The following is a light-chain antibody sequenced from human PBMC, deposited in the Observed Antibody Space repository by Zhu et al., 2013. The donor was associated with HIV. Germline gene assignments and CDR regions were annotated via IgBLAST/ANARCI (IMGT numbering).Light chain of an antibody. CDR2: EVS. Sequence: QSALTQPASVSGSPGQSITISCTGTSSDVGSYNLVSWYQRHPGKAPKLMIYEVSKRPSGVSNRFSGSKSGNTASLTISGLQAEDEADYYCCSYAGSSTPNWVFGGGTKLTVL. CDR3: CSYAGSSTPNWV. J-gene: IGLJ3*02. V-gene: IGLV2-23*02. CDR1: SSDVGSYNL.